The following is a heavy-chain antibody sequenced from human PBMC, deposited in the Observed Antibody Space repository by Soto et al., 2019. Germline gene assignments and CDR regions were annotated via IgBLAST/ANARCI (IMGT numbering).Heavy chain of an antibody. D-gene: IGHD6-6*01. V-gene: IGHV1-2*02. J-gene: IGHJ5*02. CDR1: GYTFTGYY. CDR2: INPNSGGT. CDR3: ARGPIAARRFNWFDP. Sequence: ASVKVSCKASGYTFTGYYMHWVRQAPGQGLEWMGWINPNSGGTNYAQKFQGRVTMTRDTSISTAYMELSRLRSDDMAVYYCARGPIAARRFNWFDPWGQGTLVTVSS.